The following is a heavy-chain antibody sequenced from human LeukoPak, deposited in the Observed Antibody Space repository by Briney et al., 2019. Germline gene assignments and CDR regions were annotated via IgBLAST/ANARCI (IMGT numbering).Heavy chain of an antibody. CDR3: ARDVTGYSGPSPGYNWFDP. V-gene: IGHV1-18*01. Sequence: PGASVKVSCKASGYTFTSYGISWVRQAPGQGLEWMGWISAYNGNTNYAQKLQGRVTMTTDTSTSTAYMELRSLRSDDTAVYYCARDVTGYSGPSPGYNWFDPWGQGTLVTVSS. CDR2: ISAYNGNT. J-gene: IGHJ5*02. CDR1: GYTFTSYG. D-gene: IGHD5-12*01.